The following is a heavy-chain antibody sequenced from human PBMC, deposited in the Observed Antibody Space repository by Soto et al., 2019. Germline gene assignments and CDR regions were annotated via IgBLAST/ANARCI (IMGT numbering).Heavy chain of an antibody. D-gene: IGHD3-22*01. Sequence: EVQLVESGGGLVKPGGSLRLSCAASGFTFSSYSMNWVRQAPGKGLEWVSSISSSSSYIYYADSVKGRFTISRDNAKNSLYLQMNSLRDEDTAVYYCARDLNYYDSSGYYSYPYYYGMDVWGQGTTVTVSS. J-gene: IGHJ6*02. CDR2: ISSSSSYI. CDR1: GFTFSSYS. V-gene: IGHV3-21*01. CDR3: ARDLNYYDSSGYYSYPYYYGMDV.